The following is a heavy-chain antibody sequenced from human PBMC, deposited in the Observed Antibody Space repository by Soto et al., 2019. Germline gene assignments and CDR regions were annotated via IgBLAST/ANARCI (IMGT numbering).Heavy chain of an antibody. V-gene: IGHV3-21*01. CDR2: ISSSSSYI. D-gene: IGHD2-21*02. CDR3: ARDRSDGDWKSVGYFDS. J-gene: IGHJ4*02. Sequence: EVQLVESGGGLVKPGGSLKLSCAASGFTFSRYSMNWARQAPGKGLEWVSSISSSSSYIYHADSVKGRFTISRDNAQNSLYLQMNSLRAEDTAVYYCARDRSDGDWKSVGYFDSWGQGTLVTVSS. CDR1: GFTFSRYS.